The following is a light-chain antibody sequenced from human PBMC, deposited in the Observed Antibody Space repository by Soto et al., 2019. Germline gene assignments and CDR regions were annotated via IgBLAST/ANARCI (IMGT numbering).Light chain of an antibody. CDR2: GAS. J-gene: IGKJ1*01. Sequence: GTLFLCPEERKPHSCRASQSGSSSYLAWYQQKPGQAPRLLIYGASTRATGIPDRFSGSGSGTDFTLTINRLEPEDFAVYYCQQYDSSSTPFGQVAKV. CDR1: QSGSSSY. V-gene: IGKV3-20*01. CDR3: QQYDSSSTP.